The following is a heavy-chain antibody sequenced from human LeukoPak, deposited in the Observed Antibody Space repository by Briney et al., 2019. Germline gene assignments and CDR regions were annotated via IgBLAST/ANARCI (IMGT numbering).Heavy chain of an antibody. CDR3: ARIHRYCSGGACYVLDN. CDR1: GGSISSYY. D-gene: IGHD2-15*01. CDR2: VYYSGST. V-gene: IGHV4-59*01. Sequence: SETLSLTCTVSGGSISSYYWNWIRQPPGKGLKWIGYVYYSGSTNYNPSFKSRITISVDTSRNQFSLQLSSVTAADTAVYYCARIHRYCSGGACYVLDNWGQGTLVAVSS. J-gene: IGHJ4*02.